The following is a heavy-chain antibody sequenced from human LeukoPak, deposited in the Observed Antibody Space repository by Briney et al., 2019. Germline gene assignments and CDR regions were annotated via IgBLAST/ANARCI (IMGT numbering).Heavy chain of an antibody. V-gene: IGHV3-9*01. CDR1: GFTFENYA. CDR3: AKDMSLHGAAFHY. J-gene: IGHJ4*02. Sequence: GRSLRLSCIISGFTFENYAMHWVRQAPGKGLEWVSGISWNSGRIGYADSVKGRFTISRDNAKDSLYLQMNSLRAEDTAFYYCAKDMSLHGAAFHYWGQGTLVTVSS. D-gene: IGHD2-15*01. CDR2: ISWNSGRI.